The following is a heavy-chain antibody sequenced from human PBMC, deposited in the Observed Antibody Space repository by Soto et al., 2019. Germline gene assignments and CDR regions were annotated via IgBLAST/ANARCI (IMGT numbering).Heavy chain of an antibody. CDR3: AREFWSGPFDY. D-gene: IGHD3-3*01. Sequence: GGSLRLSCAASGFTFSSYAMHWVRQAPGKGLEWVAVISYDGSNKYYADSVKGRFTISRDNSKNTLYLQMNSLRAEDTAVYYCAREFWSGPFDYWGQGTLVTVSS. V-gene: IGHV3-30-3*01. J-gene: IGHJ4*02. CDR1: GFTFSSYA. CDR2: ISYDGSNK.